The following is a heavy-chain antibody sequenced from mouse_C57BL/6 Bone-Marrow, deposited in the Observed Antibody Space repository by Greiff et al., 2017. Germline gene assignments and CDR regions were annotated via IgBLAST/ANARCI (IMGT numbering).Heavy chain of an antibody. Sequence: VKPGASVKLSCKASGYTFTSYWMHWVKQRPGRGLEWIGRIDPNSGGTKYNEKFKSKATLTVDKPSSTAYMQLSSLTSEDSAVYYCARGRITTVVAHWYFDVWGTGTTVTVSS. J-gene: IGHJ1*03. CDR2: IDPNSGGT. CDR1: GYTFTSYW. D-gene: IGHD1-1*01. V-gene: IGHV1-72*01. CDR3: ARGRITTVVAHWYFDV.